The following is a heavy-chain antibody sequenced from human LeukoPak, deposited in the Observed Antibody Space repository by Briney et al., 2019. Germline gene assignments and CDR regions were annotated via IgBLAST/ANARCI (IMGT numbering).Heavy chain of an antibody. Sequence: SGTLSLTCTVSGGSISSSSYYWGWIRQPLGKGLEWIGSIYYSGSTYYNPSLKSRVTISVDTSKNQFSLKLSSVTAADTAVYYCARNRGVTTVTTDLGYWGQGTLVTVSS. CDR1: GGSISSSSYY. CDR2: IYYSGST. V-gene: IGHV4-39*01. J-gene: IGHJ4*02. D-gene: IGHD4-17*01. CDR3: ARNRGVTTVTTDLGY.